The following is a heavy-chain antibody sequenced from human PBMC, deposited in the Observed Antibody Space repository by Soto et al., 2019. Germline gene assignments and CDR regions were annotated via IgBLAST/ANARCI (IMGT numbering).Heavy chain of an antibody. D-gene: IGHD2-15*01. CDR2: LSYAGDT. Sequence: GGSLRLSCAASGFTLSTYDMHWVRQATGKGLEWVAALSYAGDTYYPGSVKGRFTVSRENAKNSLYLQMNSLRAGDTAVYYCARGRLISLYYFDYWGQGTLVTVSS. CDR3: ARGRLISLYYFDY. J-gene: IGHJ4*02. V-gene: IGHV3-13*01. CDR1: GFTLSTYD.